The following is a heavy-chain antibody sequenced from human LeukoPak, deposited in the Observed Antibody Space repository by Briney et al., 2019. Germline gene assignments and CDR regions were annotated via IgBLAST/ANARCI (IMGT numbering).Heavy chain of an antibody. Sequence: RAGGSLRLSCAASGFTFSSYSMSWVRQAPGKGLEWVSGINWNGGSTGYADSVKGRFTISRDNAKNSLYLQMNSLRAEDTALYHCAREGTYGGHGDYYYGMDVWGQGTTVTVSS. V-gene: IGHV3-20*01. CDR2: INWNGGST. D-gene: IGHD4-23*01. J-gene: IGHJ6*02. CDR1: GFTFSSYS. CDR3: AREGTYGGHGDYYYGMDV.